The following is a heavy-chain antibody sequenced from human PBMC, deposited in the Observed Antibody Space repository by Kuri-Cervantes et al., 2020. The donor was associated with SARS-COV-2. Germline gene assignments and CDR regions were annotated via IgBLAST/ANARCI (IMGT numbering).Heavy chain of an antibody. D-gene: IGHD3-3*01. CDR2: SRSKAYGGTT. CDR3: TKDDFWSGYSDY. Sequence: SLKTSCAAFRFTVGDYAMHWVRQAPGKGLEWVGFSRSKAYGGTTEYAASVKGRFTISRDDSKSIAYLQMNSLKTEDTAVYYCTKDDFWSGYSDYWGQGTLVTVSS. V-gene: IGHV3-49*04. J-gene: IGHJ4*02. CDR1: RFTVGDYA.